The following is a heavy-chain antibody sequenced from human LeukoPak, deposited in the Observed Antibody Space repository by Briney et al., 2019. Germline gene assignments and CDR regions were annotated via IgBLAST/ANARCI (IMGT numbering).Heavy chain of an antibody. Sequence: GYLRLSCEAPGFTLSSYSMSWVRQAQGKGLEWVSVISGSGAVTRYADSVKGRFTISRDNSKNTLYLQMNSLSDEDTAVYYCAKDRRSFDDWGQGTLVTVSS. J-gene: IGHJ4*02. CDR1: GFTLSSYS. V-gene: IGHV3-23*01. CDR3: AKDRRSFDD. CDR2: ISGSGAVT.